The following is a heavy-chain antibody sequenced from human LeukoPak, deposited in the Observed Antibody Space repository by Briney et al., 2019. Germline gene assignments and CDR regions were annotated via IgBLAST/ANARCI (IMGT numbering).Heavy chain of an antibody. CDR1: GGSISSYY. Sequence: SETLSLTCTVSGGSISSYYWSWIRQPPGKGLEGIGYIYYSGSTNYNPSLKSRVTISVDTSKNQFSLKLSSVTAADTAVYYCARRQPGYSSSWIDYWGQGTLVTVSS. CDR2: IYYSGST. D-gene: IGHD6-13*01. V-gene: IGHV4-59*08. CDR3: ARRQPGYSSSWIDY. J-gene: IGHJ4*02.